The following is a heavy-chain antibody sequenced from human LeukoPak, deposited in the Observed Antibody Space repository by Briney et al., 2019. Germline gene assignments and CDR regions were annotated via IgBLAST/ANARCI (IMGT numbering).Heavy chain of an antibody. J-gene: IGHJ4*02. CDR1: GFTFSNYW. D-gene: IGHD5-18*01. CDR3: ARSLWPEDY. Sequence: PGGSLRLSCVVSGFTFSNYWMSWVRQAPGRGLEWVANINQDGSEKNYVDSVKGRFAISRDNTKTSFYLQMNSLRAEDTAMYYCARSLWPEDYWSQGTLVTVSS. CDR2: INQDGSEK. V-gene: IGHV3-7*01.